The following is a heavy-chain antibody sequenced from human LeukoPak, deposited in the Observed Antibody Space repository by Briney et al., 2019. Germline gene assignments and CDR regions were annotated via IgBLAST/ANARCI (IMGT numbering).Heavy chain of an antibody. CDR2: IYLNNDK. Sequence: SGPTLVNPTQTLTLTCSFSGFSLTPSGVGVGWIRQPPGKALEWLALIYLNNDKRYSRDLKNRLTITKDPSKNQVVLTLTNMDPVDTAKYYCAHIARYYYGSGSELDYWGRGTLVTVSS. D-gene: IGHD3-10*01. J-gene: IGHJ4*02. V-gene: IGHV2-5*01. CDR3: AHIARYYYGSGSELDY. CDR1: GFSLTPSGVG.